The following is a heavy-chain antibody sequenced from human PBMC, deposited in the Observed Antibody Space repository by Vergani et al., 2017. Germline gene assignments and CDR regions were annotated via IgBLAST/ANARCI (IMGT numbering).Heavy chain of an antibody. V-gene: IGHV3-30-3*01. Sequence: QVQLVESGGGVVQPGRSLRLSCAASGFTFSSYAMHWVRQALGKGLEWVAVISYDGSNKYYADSVKGRFTISRDNSKNTLYLQMNSLRAENTVTYYGAKVCGSTSCPYGGGAFDVWGHGTMVTVSS. CDR2: ISYDGSNK. D-gene: IGHD2-2*01. J-gene: IGHJ3*01. CDR1: GFTFSSYA. CDR3: AKVCGSTSCPYGGGAFDV.